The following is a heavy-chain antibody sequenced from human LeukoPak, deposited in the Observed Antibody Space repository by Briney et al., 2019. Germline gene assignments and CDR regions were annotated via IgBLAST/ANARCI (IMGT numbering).Heavy chain of an antibody. D-gene: IGHD3-9*01. V-gene: IGHV3-7*01. J-gene: IGHJ4*01. CDR3: AVERRQIFTANWPY. CDR1: GFTFSDYW. Sequence: PGGSLRLSCAASGFTFSDYWMTWVRQAPGKGLEWVANIEEDGTEIFYADSVKGRFTLSRDNAENSLFLQMSSLRAEDTAVYYRAVERRQIFTANWPYWGHGILVTVST. CDR2: IEEDGTEI.